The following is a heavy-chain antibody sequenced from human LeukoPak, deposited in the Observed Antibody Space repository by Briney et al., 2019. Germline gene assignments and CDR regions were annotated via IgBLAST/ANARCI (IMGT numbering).Heavy chain of an antibody. CDR1: GGSISSHY. D-gene: IGHD3-10*01. Sequence: SETLSLTCTVSGGSISSHYWSWIRQPPGKGLEWIGYIYYSGSTNYNPSLKSRVTISVDTSKNQFSLKLSSVTAADTAVYYCARGGYYGSENWFDPWGQGTLVTVSS. J-gene: IGHJ5*02. V-gene: IGHV4-59*11. CDR3: ARGGYYGSENWFDP. CDR2: IYYSGST.